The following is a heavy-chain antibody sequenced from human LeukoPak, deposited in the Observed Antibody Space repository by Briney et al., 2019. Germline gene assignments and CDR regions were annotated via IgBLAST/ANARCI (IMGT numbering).Heavy chain of an antibody. V-gene: IGHV4-61*02. CDR2: IYTSGST. CDR1: GGSISSGSYY. J-gene: IGHJ3*02. D-gene: IGHD3-9*01. CDR3: ARYSVLRYFDWSTGLSAFDI. Sequence: TSQTLSLTCTVSGGSISSGSYYWSWIRQPAGKGLEWIGRIYTSGSTNYNPSLKSRVTISVDTSKNQFSLKLSSATAADTAVYYCARYSVLRYFDWSTGLSAFDIWGQGTMVTVSS.